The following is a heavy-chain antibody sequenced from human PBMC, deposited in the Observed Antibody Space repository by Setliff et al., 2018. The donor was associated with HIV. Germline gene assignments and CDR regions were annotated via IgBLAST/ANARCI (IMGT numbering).Heavy chain of an antibody. Sequence: GASVKVSCKASGGTFSSYAISWVRQAPGQGLEWMGGIIPIFGTANYAQKFQGRVTLTTDTSTSTAYMELRSLRSDDTAVYYCARDLFTSGSDRSRQAGYYYYYYMDVWGKGTTVTVSS. CDR1: GGTFSSYA. D-gene: IGHD3-10*01. V-gene: IGHV1-69*05. J-gene: IGHJ6*03. CDR2: IIPIFGTA. CDR3: ARDLFTSGSDRSRQAGYYYYYYMDV.